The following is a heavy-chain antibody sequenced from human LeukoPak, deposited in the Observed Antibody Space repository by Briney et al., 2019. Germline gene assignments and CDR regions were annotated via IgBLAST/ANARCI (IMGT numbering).Heavy chain of an antibody. D-gene: IGHD3-10*01. Sequence: TGGSLRLSCAASGFTVSSNYMSWVRQAPGKGLEWVSVIYSGGSTYYADSVKGRFTISRDNSKNTLYLQMNSLRAEDTAVYYCASSSVLLWFGEPQGYWGQGTLVTVSS. V-gene: IGHV3-53*01. CDR2: IYSGGST. CDR1: GFTVSSNY. J-gene: IGHJ4*02. CDR3: ASSSVLLWFGEPQGY.